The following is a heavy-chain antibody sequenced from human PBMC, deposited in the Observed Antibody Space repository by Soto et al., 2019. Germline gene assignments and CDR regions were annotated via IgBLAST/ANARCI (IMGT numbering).Heavy chain of an antibody. Sequence: QVQLVESGGGVVQPGRSLRFSCAASGFAFSSYAMHWVRQAPGKGLEWVAVISYDGSNKYYADSVKGRFTISRDNSKNTLYLQMNSLRAEDTAVYYCARDLSGSGDWGQGTLVTVSS. D-gene: IGHD3-10*01. J-gene: IGHJ4*02. CDR1: GFAFSSYA. V-gene: IGHV3-30-3*01. CDR3: ARDLSGSGD. CDR2: ISYDGSNK.